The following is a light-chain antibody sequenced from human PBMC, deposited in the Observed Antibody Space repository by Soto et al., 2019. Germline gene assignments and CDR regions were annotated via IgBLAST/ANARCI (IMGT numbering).Light chain of an antibody. J-gene: IGKJ5*01. V-gene: IGKV1-13*02. Sequence: AIQLTQSPSSLSAFVGDRVTITCRASQGISSALAWYQQKSGKAPKLLIYDASTLESGVPSRFSGRGSGTDFTLTISSLQPEDFATYYCQQFKSSPITFGQGTRLEI. CDR2: DAS. CDR1: QGISSA. CDR3: QQFKSSPIT.